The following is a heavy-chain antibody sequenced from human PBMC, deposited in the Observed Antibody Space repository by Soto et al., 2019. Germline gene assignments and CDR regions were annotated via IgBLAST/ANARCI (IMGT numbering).Heavy chain of an antibody. V-gene: IGHV3-23*01. J-gene: IGHJ6*02. CDR1: GFTFSSYA. CDR2: ISGSGGST. CDR3: AKITMVRGVIFTSLDV. D-gene: IGHD3-10*01. Sequence: SLRLSCAASGFTFSSYAMSWVRQAPGKGLEWVSAISGSGGSTYYADSVKGRFTISRDNSKNTLYLQMNSLRAEDTAVYYCAKITMVRGVIFTSLDVWGQGTTVTVSS.